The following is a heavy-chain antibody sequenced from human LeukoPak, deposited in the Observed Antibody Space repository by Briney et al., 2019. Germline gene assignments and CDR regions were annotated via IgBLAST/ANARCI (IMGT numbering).Heavy chain of an antibody. CDR1: GYTFTSYG. CDR2: ISAYTGNT. CDR3: ARGPGYYDSSGYYHY. J-gene: IGHJ4*02. V-gene: IGHV1-18*01. D-gene: IGHD3-22*01. Sequence: ASVKVSCKASGYTFTSYGISWVRQAPGQGLEWMGWISAYTGNTNYAQKLQGRVTMTTDTSTSTAYMELRSLRSDDTAVYYCARGPGYYDSSGYYHYWGQGTLVTVSS.